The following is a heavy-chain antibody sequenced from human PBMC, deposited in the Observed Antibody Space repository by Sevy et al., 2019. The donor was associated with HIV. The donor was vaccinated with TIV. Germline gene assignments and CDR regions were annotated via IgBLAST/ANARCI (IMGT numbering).Heavy chain of an antibody. CDR3: ARAMGV. Sequence: GESLKISCVGSGISISSHWMNWVRQSPGKGLEWVANINQDGSEMYYVDSVKGRFTISRENAKNSGYLQMHSLRVEDSGVYYCARAMGVWGQGTTVTVSS. CDR2: INQDGSEM. CDR1: GISISSHW. J-gene: IGHJ6*02. V-gene: IGHV3-7*01.